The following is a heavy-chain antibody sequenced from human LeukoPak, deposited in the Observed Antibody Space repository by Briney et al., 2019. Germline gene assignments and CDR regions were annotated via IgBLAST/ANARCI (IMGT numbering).Heavy chain of an antibody. Sequence: GGSLRLPCAASGLTFSGSGIHWVRQASGKGLEWLGRIGRQGDSDATRYAASLKGKFTISRVDSRNTAYLQMNSLKTEDTAVYYCAGDYNFLTGLNYWGQGTLVTVSS. D-gene: IGHD3-9*01. CDR1: GLTFSGSG. CDR2: IGRQGDSDAT. V-gene: IGHV3-73*01. CDR3: AGDYNFLTGLNY. J-gene: IGHJ4*02.